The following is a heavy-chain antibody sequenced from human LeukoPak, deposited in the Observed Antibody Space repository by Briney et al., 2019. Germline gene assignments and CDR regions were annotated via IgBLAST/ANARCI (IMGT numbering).Heavy chain of an antibody. CDR3: ASGSTMVRGVISY. V-gene: IGHV4-30-2*03. D-gene: IGHD3-10*01. CDR1: GGSISSGGYY. Sequence: SQTLSLTCTVSGGSISSGGYYWSWIRRPPGKGLEWIGSIYHSGSTYYNPSLKSRVTISVDTSKNQFSLKLSSVTAADTAVYYCASGSTMVRGVISYWGQGTLVTVSS. J-gene: IGHJ4*02. CDR2: IYHSGST.